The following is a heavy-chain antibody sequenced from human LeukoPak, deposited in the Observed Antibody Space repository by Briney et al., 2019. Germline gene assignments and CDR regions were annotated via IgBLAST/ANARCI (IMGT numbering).Heavy chain of an antibody. J-gene: IGHJ3*02. CDR1: GYTFTSYG. D-gene: IGHD3-9*01. Sequence: ASVKVSCKASGYTFTSYGITWVRQAPGQGLECMGWISTYNNNTNYSQKLQGRVTMTTDTSTSTAYMELRSLRSDDTAVYYCASEADAGILTDDAFDIWGQGTMVTVSS. CDR2: ISTYNNNT. CDR3: ASEADAGILTDDAFDI. V-gene: IGHV1-18*01.